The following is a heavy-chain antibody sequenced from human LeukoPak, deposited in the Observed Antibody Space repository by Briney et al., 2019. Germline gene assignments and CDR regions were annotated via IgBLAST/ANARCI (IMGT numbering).Heavy chain of an antibody. CDR3: ARNWAYCGGDCLSPFDY. V-gene: IGHV1-69*13. Sequence: ASVKVSCKASGGTFNSYAISWVRQAPGQGLEWMGGIIPIFGTTNYARKFQGRVTITADESTSTAYMELSSLRSEDTAVYYCARNWAYCGGDCLSPFDYWGQGTLVTVSS. J-gene: IGHJ4*02. D-gene: IGHD2-21*02. CDR1: GGTFNSYA. CDR2: IIPIFGTT.